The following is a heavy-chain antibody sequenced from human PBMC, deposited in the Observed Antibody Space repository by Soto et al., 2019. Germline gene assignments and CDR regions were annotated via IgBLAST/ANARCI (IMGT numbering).Heavy chain of an antibody. J-gene: IGHJ5*02. Sequence: QVQLQESGSGLVKPSQTLSLTCDVSGGSISSGAYSWSWIRRPPGKGLEWIGYIYHSGNSYYNPSLKNRVIISVDRSKNQFSLKLMSVTAADTAVYYCARYQGAPGGGLDPWGQGTLVTVSS. CDR2: IYHSGNS. CDR3: ARYQGAPGGGLDP. V-gene: IGHV4-30-2*01. CDR1: GGSISSGAYS. D-gene: IGHD3-16*01.